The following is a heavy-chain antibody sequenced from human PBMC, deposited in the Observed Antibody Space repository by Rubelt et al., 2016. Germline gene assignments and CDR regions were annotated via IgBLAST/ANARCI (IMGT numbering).Heavy chain of an antibody. CDR3: ARGNSGYDYGLDY. CDR2: INPNSGGT. D-gene: IGHD5-12*01. Sequence: QVQLVQSGAEVKKPGASVKVSCKASGYTFTGYYMHWVRQAPGQGLEWMGWINPNSGGTNVAQKFQGRGPMTRATPVSTAYMELGRLTSDDRAVYYCARGNSGYDYGLDYWGQGTLVTVSS. J-gene: IGHJ4*02. V-gene: IGHV1-2*02. CDR1: GYTFTGYY.